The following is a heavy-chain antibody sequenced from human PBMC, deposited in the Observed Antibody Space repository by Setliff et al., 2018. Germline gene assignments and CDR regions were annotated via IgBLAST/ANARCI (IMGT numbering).Heavy chain of an antibody. V-gene: IGHV3-15*01. CDR1: GFTFYNTW. CDR2: IKSKTDGATT. Sequence: PGESLKISCAASGFTFYNTWMTWVRQAPGKGLEWVGRIKSKTDGATTDYAAPVKGRFTISRDDSKNTLYLQMSSLKTEDTAVYYCTIGNSETSSKRGYFDHWGQGALVTVSS. CDR3: TIGNSETSSKRGYFDH. J-gene: IGHJ4*02. D-gene: IGHD2-2*01.